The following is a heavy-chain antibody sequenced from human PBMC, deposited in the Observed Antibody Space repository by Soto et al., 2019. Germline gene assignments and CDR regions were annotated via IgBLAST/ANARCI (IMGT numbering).Heavy chain of an antibody. CDR3: ASRNYYESRGYYYWYYFDF. CDR1: GFTFSNYA. V-gene: IGHV3-23*01. J-gene: IGHJ4*02. D-gene: IGHD3-22*01. Sequence: EVQLLESGGGFVQPGGSLRLSCAASGFTFSNYAMSWVRQAPGKGLEWVSAISGSGGSTYYADSVKGRFTISRDNSKNTLYLQMDSLGAEGTAVYYCASRNYYESRGYYYWYYFDFWGQGTLVTVSS. CDR2: ISGSGGST.